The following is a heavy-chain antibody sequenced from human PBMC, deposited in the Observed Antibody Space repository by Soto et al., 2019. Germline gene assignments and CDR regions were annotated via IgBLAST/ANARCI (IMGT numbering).Heavy chain of an antibody. J-gene: IGHJ3*02. V-gene: IGHV1-69*13. CDR3: ARGSIVVVVAAPPVTGAFDI. Sequence: SVRVSCKASGGTFSSYAISWVRQAPLQGLEWMGGIIPIFGTANYAQKFQGRVTITADESTSTAYMLLSSLRSEDTAAYYCARGSIVVVVAAPPVTGAFDIWGPGTMVTVSS. CDR1: GGTFSSYA. D-gene: IGHD2-15*01. CDR2: IIPIFGTA.